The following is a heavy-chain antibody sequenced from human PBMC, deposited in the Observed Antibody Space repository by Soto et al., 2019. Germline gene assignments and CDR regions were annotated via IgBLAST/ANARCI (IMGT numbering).Heavy chain of an antibody. Sequence: QVQLVQSGAEVKKPGSSVKVSCKASGGTFSSYAISWVRQAPGQGLEWMGEIIPIFGTANYAQKFQGRVTITAEESTRTTYMEPSRQRSEDTDVYYSARDRGPRSCCYPYVFDLWEPGSLVTVSS. D-gene: IGHD3-16*02. V-gene: IGHV1-69*12. J-gene: IGHJ5*02. CDR3: ARDRGPRSCCYPYVFDL. CDR1: GGTFSSYA. CDR2: IIPIFGTA.